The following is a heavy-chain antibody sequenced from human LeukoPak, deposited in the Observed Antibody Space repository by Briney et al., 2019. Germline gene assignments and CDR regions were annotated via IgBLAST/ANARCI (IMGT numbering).Heavy chain of an antibody. D-gene: IGHD4-23*01. CDR3: ARGSNSACDC. Sequence: GGSLRLSCATSGFTFSGYGMHWVRQAPGKGLEWVANINQDGSGKYYVDSVKGRFTISRDNAKNTLYLQMNSLRAEDTAVYYCARGSNSACDCWGQGTLVTVSS. V-gene: IGHV3-7*01. J-gene: IGHJ4*02. CDR2: INQDGSGK. CDR1: GFTFSGYG.